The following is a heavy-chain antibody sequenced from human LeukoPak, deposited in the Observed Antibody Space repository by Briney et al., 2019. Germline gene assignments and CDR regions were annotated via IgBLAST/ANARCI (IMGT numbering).Heavy chain of an antibody. D-gene: IGHD3-22*01. CDR3: AREGYYDSSGFDY. CDR1: GGSISSYY. Sequence: PSETLSLTCTVSGGSISSYYWSWIRQPPGKGLEWIGYIYYSGSTTYNPSLKSRVTISVDTSKNQFSLKLSSVTAADTAVYYCAREGYYDSSGFDYWGQGTLVTVSS. CDR2: IYYSGST. J-gene: IGHJ4*02. V-gene: IGHV4-59*01.